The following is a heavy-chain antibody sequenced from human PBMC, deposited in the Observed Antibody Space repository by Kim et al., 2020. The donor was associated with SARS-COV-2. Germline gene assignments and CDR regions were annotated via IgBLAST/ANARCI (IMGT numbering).Heavy chain of an antibody. CDR3: AREKGSGSYYKVSMDV. Sequence: ASVKVSCKASGYTFTSYYMHWVRQAPGQGLEWMGIINPSGGSTSYAQKFQGRVTMTRDTSTSTVYMELSSLRSEDTAVYYCAREKGSGSYYKVSMDVWGQGTTVTVSS. CDR1: GYTFTSYY. D-gene: IGHD3-10*01. V-gene: IGHV1-46*01. J-gene: IGHJ6*02. CDR2: INPSGGST.